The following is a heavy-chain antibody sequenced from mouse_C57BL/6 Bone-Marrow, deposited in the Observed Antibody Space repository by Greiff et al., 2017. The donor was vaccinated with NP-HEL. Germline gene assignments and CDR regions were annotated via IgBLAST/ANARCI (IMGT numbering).Heavy chain of an antibody. D-gene: IGHD1-1*01. V-gene: IGHV1-85*01. CDR3: ARSITTVVAPRYYAMDY. CDR1: GYTFTSYD. Sequence: VQRVESGPELVKPGASVKLSCKASGYTFTSYDINWVKQRPGQGLEWIGWIYPRDGSTKYNEKFKGKATLTVDTSSSTAYMELHSLTSEDSAVYFCARSITTVVAPRYYAMDYWGQGTSVTVSS. J-gene: IGHJ4*01. CDR2: IYPRDGST.